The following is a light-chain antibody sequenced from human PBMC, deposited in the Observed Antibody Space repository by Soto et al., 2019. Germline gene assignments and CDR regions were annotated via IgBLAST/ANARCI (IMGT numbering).Light chain of an antibody. CDR1: SSDIGGYDY. J-gene: IGLJ2*01. CDR3: TSYASGSSHVV. V-gene: IGLV2-14*01. Sequence: QSALTQPASVSGSPGQSITLSCTGTSSDIGGYDYVSWYQRHPGKAPKLIIYDVNNRPSGVSNRFSGSKSGNTASLTISGFQAEDEADYYCTSYASGSSHVVFGSGTKLTVL. CDR2: DVN.